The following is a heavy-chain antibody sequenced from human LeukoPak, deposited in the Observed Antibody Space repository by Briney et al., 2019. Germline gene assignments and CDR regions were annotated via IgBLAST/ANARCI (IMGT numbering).Heavy chain of an antibody. D-gene: IGHD3-3*01. Sequence: GGSLRLSCAASGFIFSRYALHWVRQAPGKGLEWVAVISYDGSNKYHADSVKGRFIIPRDNSKNTLYLQMNSLRAEDTAVYYCAKDPGYDFWSAYYTDYWGQGTLVTVSS. V-gene: IGHV3-30*17. CDR2: ISYDGSNK. CDR1: GFIFSRYA. J-gene: IGHJ4*02. CDR3: AKDPGYDFWSAYYTDY.